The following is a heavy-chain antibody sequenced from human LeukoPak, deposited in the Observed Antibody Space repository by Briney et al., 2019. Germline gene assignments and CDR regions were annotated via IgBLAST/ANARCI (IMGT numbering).Heavy chain of an antibody. Sequence: GASVKVSCKASGYTFTSYGISWVRQAPEQGLEWMGWISAYNGNTNYAQKLQGRVTMTTDTSTSTAYMELRSLRSDDTAVYYCARDHSRPGSGRAWFDPWGQGTLVTVSS. J-gene: IGHJ5*02. D-gene: IGHD1-26*01. V-gene: IGHV1-18*01. CDR2: ISAYNGNT. CDR3: ARDHSRPGSGRAWFDP. CDR1: GYTFTSYG.